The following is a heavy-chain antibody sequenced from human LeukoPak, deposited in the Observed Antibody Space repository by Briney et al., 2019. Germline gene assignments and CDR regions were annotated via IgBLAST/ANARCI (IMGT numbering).Heavy chain of an antibody. CDR3: ARVDGGKPL. CDR2: INPNSGGT. V-gene: IGHV1-2*02. J-gene: IGHJ4*02. D-gene: IGHD4-23*01. CDR1: GYTFTGYY. Sequence: ASVKVSCKASGYTFTGYYMHWVRQAPGQGLVWMGWINPNSGGTNYAHKLQGRVTMTRDTSISTAYMELSRLRSDDTAVYDCARVDGGKPLWGQGTLVTVSS.